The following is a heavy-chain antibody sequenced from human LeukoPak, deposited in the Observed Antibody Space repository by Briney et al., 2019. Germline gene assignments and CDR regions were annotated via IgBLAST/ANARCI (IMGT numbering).Heavy chain of an antibody. Sequence: PGGSLRLSCAASGCSFSSYTMNWVRQAPGKGLEWVSSISSSGDYFHYADSVKGRFTISRDNAKNSLHLQMTSLRAEDTAVYYCASQGGFDDWGQGTLVTVSS. CDR2: ISSSGDYF. CDR1: GCSFSSYT. D-gene: IGHD2-15*01. J-gene: IGHJ4*02. V-gene: IGHV3-21*01. CDR3: ASQGGFDD.